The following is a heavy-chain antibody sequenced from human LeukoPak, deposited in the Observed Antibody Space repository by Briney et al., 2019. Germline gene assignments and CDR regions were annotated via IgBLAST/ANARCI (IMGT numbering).Heavy chain of an antibody. CDR1: EYTFIGYF. Sequence: GASVKVSCKASEYTFIGYFMHWVRHAPGQGLEWMGWITPNTGGRNYGQKFQGRVTMTRDTSISRAYMELSGLKSDDTAVYYCARARGYCGGDTCHIYGMDVWGQGTTVTVSS. V-gene: IGHV1-2*02. CDR2: ITPNTGGR. D-gene: IGHD2-15*01. J-gene: IGHJ6*02. CDR3: ARARGYCGGDTCHIYGMDV.